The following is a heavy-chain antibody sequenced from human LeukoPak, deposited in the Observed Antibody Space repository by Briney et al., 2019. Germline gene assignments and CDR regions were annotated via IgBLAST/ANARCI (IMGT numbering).Heavy chain of an antibody. CDR1: ALTSSSYA. CDR3: AKDQTAGAIDY. V-gene: IGHV3-23*01. D-gene: IGHD6-13*01. CDR2: ISGSGGST. Sequence: PRGSLRPSCAASALTSSSYAMSWVRQAPGKGLEWVSAISGSGGSTYSAASVKGRFTISRDKSKNTLYLQMNSLRAEDTAVYYCAKDQTAGAIDYWGQGTLVTVSS. J-gene: IGHJ4*02.